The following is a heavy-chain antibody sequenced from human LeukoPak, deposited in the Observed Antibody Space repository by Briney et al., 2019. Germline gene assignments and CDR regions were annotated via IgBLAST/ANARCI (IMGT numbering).Heavy chain of an antibody. Sequence: GGSLRLSCAASGFTFSSYGMHWVRQAPGKGLEWVAVISYDGSNKYYADSVKGRFTISRDNSKNTLYLQMNSLRAEDTAVYYCAKDYSKTSYYGSGTYYRPNWFDPWGQGTLVTVSS. D-gene: IGHD3-10*01. J-gene: IGHJ5*02. CDR1: GFTFSSYG. V-gene: IGHV3-30*18. CDR3: AKDYSKTSYYGSGTYYRPNWFDP. CDR2: ISYDGSNK.